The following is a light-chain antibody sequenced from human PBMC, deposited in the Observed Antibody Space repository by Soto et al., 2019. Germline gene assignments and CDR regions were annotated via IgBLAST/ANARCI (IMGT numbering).Light chain of an antibody. CDR1: QNIGKF. Sequence: DTQMTQSPSSLSASVGDRVTITCQASQNIGKFLSWYQQRPGKAPKLLIYDASNLETGVPSRFSGSGSGTDFTFTISGLQSEDVATYYCQQYENLPPLTFGGGTKVEIK. CDR2: DAS. CDR3: QQYENLPPLT. J-gene: IGKJ4*01. V-gene: IGKV1-33*01.